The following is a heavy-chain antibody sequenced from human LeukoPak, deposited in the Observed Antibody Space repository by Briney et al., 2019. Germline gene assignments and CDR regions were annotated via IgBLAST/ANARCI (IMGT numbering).Heavy chain of an antibody. Sequence: ASVKVSCKASGYTFTSYYMHWVRQAPGQGLEWMGIINPSGGSTSYAQKFQGRVTITADESTSTAYMELSSLRSEDTAVYYCARGEQQLFFYWGQGTLVTVSS. J-gene: IGHJ4*02. D-gene: IGHD6-13*01. V-gene: IGHV1-46*01. CDR2: INPSGGST. CDR1: GYTFTSYY. CDR3: ARGEQQLFFY.